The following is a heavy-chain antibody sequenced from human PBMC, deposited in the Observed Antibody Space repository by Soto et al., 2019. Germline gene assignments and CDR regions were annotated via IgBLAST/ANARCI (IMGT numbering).Heavy chain of an antibody. Sequence: GGSLRLSCAASGFTVSSNYMSWVRQAPGKGLEWVSVIYSGGSTYYADSVKGRFTISRDNSKNTLYLQMNSLRAEDTAVYYCARDSHYDFWSGYYLEWGQGTLVTVSS. CDR1: GFTVSSNY. D-gene: IGHD3-3*01. J-gene: IGHJ4*02. CDR3: ARDSHYDFWSGYYLE. CDR2: IYSGGST. V-gene: IGHV3-66*01.